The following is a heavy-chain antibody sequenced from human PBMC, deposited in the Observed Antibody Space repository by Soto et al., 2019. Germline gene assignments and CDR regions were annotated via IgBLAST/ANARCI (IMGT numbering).Heavy chain of an antibody. CDR2: ISYDGSNK. CDR1: GFTFSSYG. CDR3: AKDLTGIQLWLAVGY. D-gene: IGHD5-18*01. V-gene: IGHV3-30*18. Sequence: GGSLRLSCAASGFTFSSYGMHWVRQAPGKGLEWVAVISYDGSNKYYADSVKGRFTISRDNSKNTLYLQMNSLRAEDTAVYYCAKDLTGIQLWLAVGYWGQGTLVTVSS. J-gene: IGHJ4*02.